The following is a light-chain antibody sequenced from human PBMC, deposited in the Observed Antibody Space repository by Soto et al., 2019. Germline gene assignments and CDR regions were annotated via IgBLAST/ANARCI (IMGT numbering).Light chain of an antibody. CDR3: QQSYSTPLK. CDR1: QSISSY. J-gene: IGKJ5*01. Sequence: DIQMTQSPLSLSASVGARVTITCRASQSISSYVNWYQQKPGKAPKLLIYAASRLESGVPSRFGGSGSGTDFPLTISSLQPEDFATCYCQQSYSTPLKFGQGTRLEIK. CDR2: AAS. V-gene: IGKV1-39*01.